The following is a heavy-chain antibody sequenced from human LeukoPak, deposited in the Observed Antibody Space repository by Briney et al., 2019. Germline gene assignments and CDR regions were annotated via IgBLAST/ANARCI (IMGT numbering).Heavy chain of an antibody. CDR3: ARETTIVVVTATPGTYYYYYYMDV. J-gene: IGHJ6*03. CDR2: IIPIFGTA. Sequence: GASVKVSCKASGGTFSSYAISWVRQAPGQGLEWMGRIIPIFGTANYAQKFQGRVTITTDESTSTAYMELSSLRSEDTAVYYCARETTIVVVTATPGTYYYYYYMDVWGKGTTVTVSS. CDR1: GGTFSSYA. V-gene: IGHV1-69*05. D-gene: IGHD2-21*02.